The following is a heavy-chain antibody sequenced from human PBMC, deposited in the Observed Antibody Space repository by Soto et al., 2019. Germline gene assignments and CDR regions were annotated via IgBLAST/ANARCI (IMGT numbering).Heavy chain of an antibody. J-gene: IGHJ6*03. V-gene: IGHV3-66*01. CDR3: ARDLRYFDWLLEGYYMDV. CDR2: IYSGGST. Sequence: GGSLRLSCAASGFTVSSNYMSWVRQAPGKGLEWVSVIYSGGSTYYADSVKGRFTISRDNSKNTLYLQMNSLRAEDTAVYYCARDLRYFDWLLEGYYMDVWGKGTTVTVSS. CDR1: GFTVSSNY. D-gene: IGHD3-9*01.